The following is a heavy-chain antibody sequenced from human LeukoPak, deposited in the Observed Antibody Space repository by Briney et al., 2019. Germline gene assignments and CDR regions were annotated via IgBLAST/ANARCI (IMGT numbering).Heavy chain of an antibody. CDR1: GYTFTSYG. CDR2: ISAYNGNT. V-gene: IGHV1-18*01. Sequence: ASVKVSCKASGYTFTSYGISWVRQAPGQGLEWMGWISAYNGNTNYAQKLQGRVTMTTDTSTSTAYMELRSLRSDDTAVYYCARGNICSSTSCYIHYYYYYGMDVWGQGTTVTVSS. D-gene: IGHD2-2*01. J-gene: IGHJ6*02. CDR3: ARGNICSSTSCYIHYYYYYGMDV.